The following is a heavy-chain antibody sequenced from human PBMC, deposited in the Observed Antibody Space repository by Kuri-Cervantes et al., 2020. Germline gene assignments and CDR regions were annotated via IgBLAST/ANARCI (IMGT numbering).Heavy chain of an antibody. J-gene: IGHJ5*02. V-gene: IGHV1-69*13. CDR3: ACSYDILTGTDDP. D-gene: IGHD3-9*01. Sequence: VQDSCKASGGTFSSYAISWVRQAPGQGLEWMGGIIPIFGTANYAQKFQGRVTITADESTSTAYMELRSLRSEDTAVYYCACSYDILTGTDDPWGQGTLVTVSS. CDR1: GGTFSSYA. CDR2: IIPIFGTA.